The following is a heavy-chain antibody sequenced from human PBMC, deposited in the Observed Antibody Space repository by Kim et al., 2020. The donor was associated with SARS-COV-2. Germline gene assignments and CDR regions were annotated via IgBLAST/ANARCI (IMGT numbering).Heavy chain of an antibody. CDR3: ARRTGYAASTLDEVGSFDY. D-gene: IGHD3-9*01. Sequence: SVKVSCKASGGTFSSYAISWVRQAPGQGLEWMGGIIPIFGTANYAQKFQVRVTITADKSTSTAYMELSSLRSEDTAVYYCARRTGYAASTLDEVGSFDYWGQGTLVTVSS. V-gene: IGHV1-69*06. CDR2: IIPIFGTA. J-gene: IGHJ4*02. CDR1: GGTFSSYA.